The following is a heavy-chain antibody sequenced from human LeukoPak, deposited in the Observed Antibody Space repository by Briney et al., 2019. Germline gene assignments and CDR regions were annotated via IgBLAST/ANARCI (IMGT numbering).Heavy chain of an antibody. CDR1: GGTFSSYA. V-gene: IGHV1-69*06. CDR3: AREEGGWYGVDY. Sequence: GASVKVSCKASGGTFSSYAISWVRQAPGQELEWMGGIIPIFGTANYAQKFQGRVTITADKSTSTAYMELSSLRSEDAAVYYCAREEGGWYGVDYWGQGTLVTVSS. J-gene: IGHJ4*02. D-gene: IGHD6-19*01. CDR2: IIPIFGTA.